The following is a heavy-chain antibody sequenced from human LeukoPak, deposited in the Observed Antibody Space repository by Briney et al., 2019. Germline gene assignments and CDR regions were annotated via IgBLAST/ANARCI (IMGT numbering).Heavy chain of an antibody. J-gene: IGHJ4*02. CDR2: IYYSGST. D-gene: IGHD5-18*01. CDR1: GGSISSYY. CDR3: ASAGGYSYGSFDY. Sequence: PSETLSLTCTVSGGSISSYYWSWIRQPPGKGLEGIGYIYYSGSTNYNPSLKSRVTISVDTSKNQFSLKLSSVTAADTAVYYCASAGGYSYGSFDYWGQGTLVTVSS. V-gene: IGHV4-59*01.